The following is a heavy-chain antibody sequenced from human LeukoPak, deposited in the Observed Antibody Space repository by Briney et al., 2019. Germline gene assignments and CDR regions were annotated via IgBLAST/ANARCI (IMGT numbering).Heavy chain of an antibody. J-gene: IGHJ6*03. CDR3: ARTSMVRGTYYMDV. V-gene: IGHV4-59*01. Sequence: SETLSLTCTVSGGSISSYSWSWIRQPPGKGLEWIGCIYYSGYTNYKSSLKSRVTISVDTSKNQFSLKLSSVTAADTAVYYCARTSMVRGTYYMDVWGKGTTVTVSS. CDR2: IYYSGYT. CDR1: GGSISSYS. D-gene: IGHD3-10*01.